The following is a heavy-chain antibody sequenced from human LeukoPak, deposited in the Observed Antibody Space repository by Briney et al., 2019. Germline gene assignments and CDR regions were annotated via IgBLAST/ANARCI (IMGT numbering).Heavy chain of an antibody. J-gene: IGHJ4*02. CDR1: GFTLSDHN. CDR3: ARAPSGLDY. CDR2: TTNKAHSYTT. Sequence: GGSLRLSCAVSGFTLSDHNMDWVRQAPGKGLEWVGRTTNKAHSYTTEYAASVKGRFTISRDDSQNSPYLQMNSLKTEDTAVYYCARAPSGLDYWGQGILVTVSS. V-gene: IGHV3-72*01. D-gene: IGHD2-15*01.